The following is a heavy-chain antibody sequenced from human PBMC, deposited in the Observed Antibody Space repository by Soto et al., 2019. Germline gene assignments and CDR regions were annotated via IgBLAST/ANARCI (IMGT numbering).Heavy chain of an antibody. CDR1: GYTFTSYG. V-gene: IGHV1-18*01. CDR3: ARRLGSYYYGMDV. J-gene: IGHJ6*02. Sequence: ASVKVSCKASGYTFTSYGISWVRQAPGQGLEWMGWISTYNGNTNYAQKLQGRVTMTIDTSTNTAYMDLRSLTSDDTAVYFCARRLGSYYYGMDVWRQRTTVTVPS. D-gene: IGHD3-16*01. CDR2: ISTYNGNT.